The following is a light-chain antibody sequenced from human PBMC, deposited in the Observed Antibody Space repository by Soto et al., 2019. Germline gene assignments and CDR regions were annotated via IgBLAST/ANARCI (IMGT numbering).Light chain of an antibody. CDR3: QQRSNWPPKIT. CDR1: QSVTNY. CDR2: DAS. Sequence: EIFLTQSPDTLSLSPGERATLSCRASQSVTNYIAWYQQRPGQAPRLLIYDASNRASGVPARFSGSGSGTDFTLTISSLEPEDFAVYYCQQRSNWPPKITFGQGTRLEIK. J-gene: IGKJ5*01. V-gene: IGKV3-11*01.